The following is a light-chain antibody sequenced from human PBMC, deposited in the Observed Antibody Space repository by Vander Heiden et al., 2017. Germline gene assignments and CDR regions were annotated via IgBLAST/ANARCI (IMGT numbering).Light chain of an antibody. J-gene: IGKJ5*01. CDR1: QDISNY. CDR3: QQYYNLLHT. Sequence: DIQMTQSPSSLSASVGDRVTITCQASQDISNYLNWYQQKPGKAPKLLIYDASNLETGVPSRFSGSGSGTDFTFTISSLQPEDITTYYCQQYYNLLHTFGQGTRLEIK. CDR2: DAS. V-gene: IGKV1-33*01.